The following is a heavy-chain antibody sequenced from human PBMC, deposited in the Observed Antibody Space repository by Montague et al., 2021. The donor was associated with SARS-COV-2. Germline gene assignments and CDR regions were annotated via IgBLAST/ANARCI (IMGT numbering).Heavy chain of an antibody. CDR3: ARGDGLGPYTGYAFDI. V-gene: IGHV6-1*01. D-gene: IGHD3-16*01. CDR2: PQLESRWFD. J-gene: IGHJ3*02. CDR1: GDSVSELRRR. Sequence: CAISGDSVSELRRRSEWHRPELQSPKELLDRPQLESRWFDHYEVSMKXRISIKADTSKNQFSLQLDSVTPEDTAVYYCARGDGLGPYTGYAFDIWGQGTLVTVSS.